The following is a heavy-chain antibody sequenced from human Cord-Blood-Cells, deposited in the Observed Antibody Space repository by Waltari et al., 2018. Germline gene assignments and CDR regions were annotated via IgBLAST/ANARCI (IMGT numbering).Heavy chain of an antibody. D-gene: IGHD1-7*01. CDR2: FEPEDGET. CDR3: ATGGYNWNYPNWFDP. Sequence: QVQLVQSGAEVKKPGASVKVSCKVSGYTLTELSMHWVRQAPGKGLEWMGGFEPEDGETNYAQKSQDRVTMTEDTSTDTAYMELSSLRSEDTAVYYCATGGYNWNYPNWFDPWGQGTLVTVSS. V-gene: IGHV1-24*01. CDR1: GYTLTELS. J-gene: IGHJ5*02.